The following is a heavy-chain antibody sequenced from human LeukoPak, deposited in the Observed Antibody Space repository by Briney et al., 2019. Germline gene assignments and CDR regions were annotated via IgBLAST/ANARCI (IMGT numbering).Heavy chain of an antibody. CDR1: GFTFSSYS. Sequence: PGGSLRLSCAASGFTFSSYSMNWVRQAPGKGLEWVSSISGSSSYIYHADPVKGRLTISRDNAKNSLYLQMNSLRAEDTAVYFCAREGEYCSGGSCYRYFQYWGQGTLVTVSS. CDR2: ISGSSSYI. J-gene: IGHJ1*01. CDR3: AREGEYCSGGSCYRYFQY. D-gene: IGHD2-15*01. V-gene: IGHV3-21*01.